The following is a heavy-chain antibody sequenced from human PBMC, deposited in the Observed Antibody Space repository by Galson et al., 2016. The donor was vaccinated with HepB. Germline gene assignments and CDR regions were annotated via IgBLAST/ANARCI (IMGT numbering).Heavy chain of an antibody. D-gene: IGHD3-10*01. CDR1: GFRFSNYG. CDR2: IWFDGSNK. J-gene: IGHJ5*02. V-gene: IGHV3-33*01. Sequence: LRLSCAASGFRFSNYGMHWVRQAPGKGLEWVAVIWFDGSNKYYADSVKGRFTISRDISTNILYLQMNSLRPEDTAVYYCARGDYYGSGNYSNWFDPWGQGTLVTVSS. CDR3: ARGDYYGSGNYSNWFDP.